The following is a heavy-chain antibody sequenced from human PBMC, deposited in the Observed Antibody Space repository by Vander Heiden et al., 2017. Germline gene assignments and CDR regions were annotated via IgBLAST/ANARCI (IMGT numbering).Heavy chain of an antibody. V-gene: IGHV1-8*01. Sequence: QVQLVQSGAEVKKPGASVKVSCKASGYTFTSCDINWVRQATGQGLEWMGWMNPNSGNTGYAQKFQGRVTMTRNTSISTAYMELSSLRSEDTAVYYCARGLTRFLEWLPPYYYYGMDVWGQGTTVTVSS. CDR3: ARGLTRFLEWLPPYYYYGMDV. CDR2: MNPNSGNT. D-gene: IGHD3-3*01. J-gene: IGHJ6*02. CDR1: GYTFTSCD.